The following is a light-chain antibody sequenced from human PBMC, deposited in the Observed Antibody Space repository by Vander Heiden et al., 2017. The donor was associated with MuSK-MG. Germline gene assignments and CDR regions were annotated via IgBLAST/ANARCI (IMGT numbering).Light chain of an antibody. J-gene: IGLJ2*01. CDR3: QSYDSSLSGSVV. V-gene: IGLV1-40*01. Sequence: QSVLTQPHSVSGAPGQRVTISCTGSSSNIGAGYDVHWYQRVPGTAPKLLIYGNINRPSGVPDRFSGSKSGTSASLAVTGLQAEDEADYYCQSYDSSLSGSVVFGGGTKLTVL. CDR2: GNI. CDR1: SSNIGAGYD.